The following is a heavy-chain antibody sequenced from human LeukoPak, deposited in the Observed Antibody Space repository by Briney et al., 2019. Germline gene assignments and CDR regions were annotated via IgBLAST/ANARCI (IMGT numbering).Heavy chain of an antibody. D-gene: IGHD1-26*01. Sequence: SETLSLTCTVSGGSISSYYWSWIRQSPGKGLEWIGYIYYSGSTNYNPSLKGRVTISVDTSKNQFSLKLSSVTAADTAVYYCATLQVGEFDEYYFDYWGQGTLVTVSS. CDR1: GGSISSYY. V-gene: IGHV4-59*01. J-gene: IGHJ4*02. CDR3: ATLQVGEFDEYYFDY. CDR2: IYYSGST.